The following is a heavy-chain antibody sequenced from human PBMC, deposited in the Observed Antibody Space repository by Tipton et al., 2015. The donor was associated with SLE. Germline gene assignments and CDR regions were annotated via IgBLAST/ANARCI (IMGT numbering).Heavy chain of an antibody. V-gene: IGHV3-9*01. Sequence: WVRQAPGKGLEWVSGISWNSDDIHYADSVKGRFTISRDNTKNSLFLQMNSLRAEDTAFYYCAKDMGYWGQGTLVSVAS. D-gene: IGHD1-26*01. CDR3: AKDMGY. J-gene: IGHJ4*02. CDR2: ISWNSDDI.